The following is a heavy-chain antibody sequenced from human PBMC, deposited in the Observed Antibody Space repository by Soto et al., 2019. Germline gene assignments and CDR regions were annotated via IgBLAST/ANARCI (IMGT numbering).Heavy chain of an antibody. CDR2: ISGSGGST. J-gene: IGHJ4*02. CDR1: GFTFSSYA. D-gene: IGHD6-19*01. CDR3: ADSSSGWGYFDY. V-gene: IGHV3-23*01. Sequence: EVQLLESGGGLVQPGGSLRLSCAASGFTFSSYAMSWVRQAPGKGLEWVSAISGSGGSTYYADSVKGRFTISRDNSKNTLYLQMNSLRAEDTAVYYCADSSSGWGYFDYWGQGTLVTVSS.